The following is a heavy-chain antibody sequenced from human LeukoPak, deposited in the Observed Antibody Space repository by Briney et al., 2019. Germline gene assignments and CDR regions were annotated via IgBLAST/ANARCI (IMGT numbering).Heavy chain of an antibody. J-gene: IGHJ4*02. V-gene: IGHV3-30*18. D-gene: IGHD6-13*01. CDR1: GFTFSDNG. Sequence: TGGSLRLSCAASGFTFSDNGMHWVRQAPDKGLEWVAVISYDGTYKYYADSVKGRFTITRDNSKDTVYLQMNSLRAEDTAIYYCAKHPQGAAGAHFDYWGQGTLVTVSS. CDR2: ISYDGTYK. CDR3: AKHPQGAAGAHFDY.